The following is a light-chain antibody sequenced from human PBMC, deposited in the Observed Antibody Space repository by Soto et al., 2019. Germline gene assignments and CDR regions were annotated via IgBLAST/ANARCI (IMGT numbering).Light chain of an antibody. CDR2: DTD. CDR1: TGTVTTSHY. CDR3: SLSYSGDRV. Sequence: QSVLTQEPSLTVSPGGTVTLTCGSSTGTVTTSHYPYWFQQKPGQAPRTLIFDTDNKHSWTPARFSGSLLGGKPALTLSGAQPEDEAEYFCSLSYSGDRVFGGGTKLTVL. J-gene: IGLJ3*02. V-gene: IGLV7-46*01.